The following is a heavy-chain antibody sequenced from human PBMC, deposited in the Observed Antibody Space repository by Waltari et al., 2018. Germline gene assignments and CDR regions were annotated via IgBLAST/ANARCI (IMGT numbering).Heavy chain of an antibody. J-gene: IGHJ6*02. CDR1: GGTFSSYA. CDR3: ARRDVGRSRATPYYYYGMDV. CDR2: IIPIFGTA. V-gene: IGHV1-69*13. D-gene: IGHD1-26*01. Sequence: QVQLVQSGAEVKKPGSSVKVSCKASGGTFSSYAISWVRQPPGQGPEWMGGIIPIFGTANYAQKFQGRVTITADESTSTAYMELSSLRSEDTAVYYCARRDVGRSRATPYYYYGMDVWGQGTTVTVSS.